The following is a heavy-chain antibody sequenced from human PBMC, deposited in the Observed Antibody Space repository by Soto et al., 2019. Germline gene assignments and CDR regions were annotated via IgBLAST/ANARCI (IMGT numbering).Heavy chain of an antibody. V-gene: IGHV4-4*02. J-gene: IGHJ4*02. D-gene: IGHD6-19*01. CDR1: SGSISVEQR. CDR3: ARSLGWYAIDH. CDR2: IHHSGST. Sequence: QMQLQESGPGLVKPSETLSLICTVSSGSISVEQRLTWVRQPPGKGLEWIGEIHHSGSTNEHPSRMSRVTMSVDKSKNQFSLKLKAVPAADTAVSFCARSLGWYAIDHWGQGTLVIVSS.